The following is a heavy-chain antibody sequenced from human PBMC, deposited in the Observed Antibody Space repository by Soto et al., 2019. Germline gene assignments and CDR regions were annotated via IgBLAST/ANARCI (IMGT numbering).Heavy chain of an antibody. D-gene: IGHD3-22*01. J-gene: IGHJ3*02. Sequence: QVQLVESGGGVVQPGRSLRLSCAASGFTFSSYGMHWVRQAPGKGLEWVAVISYDGSNKYYADSVKGRFTISRDNSKNTLYLQMNSLRAEDTAVYYCAIYYDCSGYFPRDAFDIWGQGTMVTFSS. CDR2: ISYDGSNK. V-gene: IGHV3-30*03. CDR1: GFTFSSYG. CDR3: AIYYDCSGYFPRDAFDI.